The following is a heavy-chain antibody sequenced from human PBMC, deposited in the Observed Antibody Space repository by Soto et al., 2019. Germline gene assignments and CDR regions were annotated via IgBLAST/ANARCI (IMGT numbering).Heavy chain of an antibody. CDR2: IYSGGST. J-gene: IGHJ4*02. Sequence: EVQLVESGGGLIHPGGSLRLSCAASGFTVSSHYMTWVRQSPGKGLEWVSLIYSGGSTYYADSVKGRFTISRDNSKNTLYLQMNSLRAEDTAVYYCPRGAGDAYQGFYFDSWGQGTLVTVSS. CDR1: GFTVSSHY. V-gene: IGHV3-53*01. D-gene: IGHD1-26*01. CDR3: PRGAGDAYQGFYFDS.